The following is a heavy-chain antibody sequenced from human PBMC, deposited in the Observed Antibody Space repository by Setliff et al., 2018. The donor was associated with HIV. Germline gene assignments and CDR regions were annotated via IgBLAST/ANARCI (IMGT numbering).Heavy chain of an antibody. Sequence: ASVKVSCKVSGYTFPDYYMQWVRQAPGKGLEWMGLIDPDRGDTVYAEKFQGRVTITADRSIDIAYMKLSSLRAEDTAVYYCARVPLGAGSTTHYFDLWGQGTLVTVSS. V-gene: IGHV1-69-2*01. D-gene: IGHD3-16*01. CDR2: IDPDRGDT. CDR3: ARVPLGAGSTTHYFDL. CDR1: GYTFPDYY. J-gene: IGHJ4*02.